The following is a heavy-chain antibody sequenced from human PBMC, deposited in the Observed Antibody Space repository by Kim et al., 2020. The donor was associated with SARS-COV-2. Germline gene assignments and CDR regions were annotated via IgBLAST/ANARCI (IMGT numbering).Heavy chain of an antibody. V-gene: IGHV3-30*18. CDR3: AKDQGTMIVVVISGQIDY. Sequence: GGSLRLSCAASGFTFSSYGMHWVRQAPGKGLEWVAVISYDGSNKYYADSVKGRFTISRDNSKNTLYLQMNSLRAEDTAVYYCAKDQGTMIVVVISGQIDYWGQGTLVTVSS. J-gene: IGHJ4*02. CDR1: GFTFSSYG. CDR2: ISYDGSNK. D-gene: IGHD3-22*01.